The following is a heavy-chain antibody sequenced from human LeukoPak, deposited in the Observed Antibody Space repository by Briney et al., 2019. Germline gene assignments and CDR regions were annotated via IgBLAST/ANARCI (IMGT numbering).Heavy chain of an antibody. CDR1: GGSISSGGYY. Sequence: SETLSLTCTVSGGSISSGGYYWSWIRQHPGKGLEWIGYIYYSGSTYYNPSLKSRVTISVDTSKNQFSLKLSSVTAADTAVYYCARGRWVDYGGNSDAFDIWGQGTMVTVSS. D-gene: IGHD4-23*01. CDR3: ARGRWVDYGGNSDAFDI. V-gene: IGHV4-31*03. CDR2: IYYSGST. J-gene: IGHJ3*02.